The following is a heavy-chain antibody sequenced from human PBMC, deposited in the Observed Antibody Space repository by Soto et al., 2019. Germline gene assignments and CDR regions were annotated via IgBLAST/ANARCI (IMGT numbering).Heavy chain of an antibody. CDR1: GFPFSIAW. V-gene: IGHV3-15*01. CDR2: IKSKANGETR. J-gene: IGHJ4*01. Sequence: PGGSLRPSCVSFGFPFSIAWMNWVRQATGKGLEWVTRIKSKANGETREYTAPVEGRFTISREDSENTAYLQMNSLKTEDTAVYYCTTGLFFDNWGHGT. D-gene: IGHD2-21*01. CDR3: TTGLFFDN.